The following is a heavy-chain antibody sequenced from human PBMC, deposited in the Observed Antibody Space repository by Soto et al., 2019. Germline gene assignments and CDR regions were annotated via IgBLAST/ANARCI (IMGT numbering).Heavy chain of an antibody. V-gene: IGHV1-69*01. Sequence: QVQLVQSGAEVKKPGSSVKVSCKASGGTFSSYAIRWVRQAPGQGLEWMGGIIPIFGTANYAQKFQGRVTITADESTSTAYMELSSLRSEATAVYYCARDYYDSSGYYDGWFDPWGQGTLVTVAS. J-gene: IGHJ5*02. CDR2: IIPIFGTA. D-gene: IGHD3-22*01. CDR3: ARDYYDSSGYYDGWFDP. CDR1: GGTFSSYA.